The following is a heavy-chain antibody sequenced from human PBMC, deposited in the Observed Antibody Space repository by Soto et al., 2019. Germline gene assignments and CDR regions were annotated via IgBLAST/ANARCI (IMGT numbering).Heavy chain of an antibody. J-gene: IGHJ6*02. D-gene: IGHD3-22*01. CDR1: GGSFSGYY. Sequence: SETLSLTCAVYGGSFSGYYWSWIRQPPGKGLEWIGEINHSGSTNYNPSLKSRVTISVDTSKNQFSLKLSSVTAADTAVYYCARGEDDSSGFYAGFYYYYYGMAVWGQGSTVPVSS. CDR2: INHSGST. CDR3: ARGEDDSSGFYAGFYYYYYGMAV. V-gene: IGHV4-34*01.